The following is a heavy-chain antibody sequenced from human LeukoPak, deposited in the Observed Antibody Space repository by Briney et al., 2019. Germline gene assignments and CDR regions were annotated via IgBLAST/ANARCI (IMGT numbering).Heavy chain of an antibody. D-gene: IGHD5-12*01. CDR1: GYTFTGYY. Sequence: ASVKVSCKASGYTFTGYYMHWVRQAPGQGLEWMGWINPNSGGTNYAQKFQGRVTMTRDTSISTAYMELSRLRSDDTAVYYCARDSLIGSGYDPYWGQGTLVTVSS. V-gene: IGHV1-2*02. CDR2: INPNSGGT. CDR3: ARDSLIGSGYDPY. J-gene: IGHJ4*02.